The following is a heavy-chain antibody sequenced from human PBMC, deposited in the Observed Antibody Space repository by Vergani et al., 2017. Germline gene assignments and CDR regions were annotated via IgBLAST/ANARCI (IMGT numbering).Heavy chain of an antibody. CDR1: GGTFTNYA. CDR3: ASYCSSTSCPEY. D-gene: IGHD2-2*01. V-gene: IGHV1-69*01. J-gene: IGHJ4*02. Sequence: QVQLVQSGAEVKKPGSSVKVSCKASGGTFTNYAISWVRQAPGQGLEWMGGIIPIFGITNYTQKFLGRVTITADESTSTAYMELSSLRSEDTAVYYCASYCSSTSCPEYWGQGTLVTVSS. CDR2: IIPIFGIT.